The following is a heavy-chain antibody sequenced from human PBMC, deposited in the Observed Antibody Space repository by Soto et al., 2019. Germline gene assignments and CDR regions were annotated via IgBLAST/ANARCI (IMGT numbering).Heavy chain of an antibody. CDR1: GGTFSSYA. Sequence: QVQLVQSGAEVKKPGSSVKVSCKASGGTFSSYAISWVRQAPGQGLEWMGGIIPIFGTANYAQKFQGRVTITADESTSKAYMELSSMRSEDTAVYYCARDGHEVYSSGWLDYFDYWGQGTLVTVYS. CDR3: ARDGHEVYSSGWLDYFDY. D-gene: IGHD6-19*01. CDR2: IIPIFGTA. J-gene: IGHJ4*02. V-gene: IGHV1-69*01.